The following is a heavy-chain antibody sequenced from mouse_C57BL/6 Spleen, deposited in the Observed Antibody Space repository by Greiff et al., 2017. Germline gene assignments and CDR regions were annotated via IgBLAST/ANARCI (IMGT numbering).Heavy chain of an antibody. CDR3: ARSDYCVSSYGFAY. CDR2: IDPSDSYT. CDR1: GYTFTSYW. V-gene: IGHV1-69*01. Sequence: VQLQQPGAELVMPGASVKLSCKASGYTFTSYWMHWVKQRPGQGLEWIGKIDPSDSYTNYNQKFKGKSTLTVDKSSSTAYMQLSSLTSEDSAVYYCARSDYCVSSYGFAYWGQGTLVTVSA. J-gene: IGHJ3*01. D-gene: IGHD1-1*01.